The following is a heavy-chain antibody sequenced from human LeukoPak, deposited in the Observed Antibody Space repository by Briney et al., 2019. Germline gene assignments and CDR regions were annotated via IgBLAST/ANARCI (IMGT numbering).Heavy chain of an antibody. CDR3: ATLGYCSSTSCYLYMDV. CDR2: ISAYNVSP. V-gene: IGHV1-18*01. D-gene: IGHD2-2*03. Sequence: GASVKVSCKASGYTFARYGISWVRQAPGQGLEWMGWISAYNVSPEYAQSLQGRVTMTTDTSTATAYMELSSLRSEDTAVYYCATLGYCSSTSCYLYMDVWGKGTTVTVSS. CDR1: GYTFARYG. J-gene: IGHJ6*03.